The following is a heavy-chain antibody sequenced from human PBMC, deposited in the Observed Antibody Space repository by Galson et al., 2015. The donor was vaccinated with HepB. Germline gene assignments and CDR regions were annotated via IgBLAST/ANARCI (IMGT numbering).Heavy chain of an antibody. D-gene: IGHD3-3*01. J-gene: IGHJ6*02. V-gene: IGHV3-13*01. CDR3: AKAVRFLEWRPLPRVDYYYYGMDV. CDR1: GFTFSSYD. Sequence: SLRLSCAASGFTFSSYDMHWVRQATGKGLEWVSAIGTAGDTYYPGSVKGRFTISRENAKNSLYLQMNSLRAEDTAVYYCAKAVRFLEWRPLPRVDYYYYGMDVWGQGTTVTVSS. CDR2: IGTAGDT.